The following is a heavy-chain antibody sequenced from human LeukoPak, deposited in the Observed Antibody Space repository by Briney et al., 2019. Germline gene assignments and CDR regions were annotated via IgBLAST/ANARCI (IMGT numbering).Heavy chain of an antibody. CDR2: LDPEDGET. CDR3: ATGSLRLGEFSLGY. V-gene: IGHV1-24*01. Sequence: ASVKVSCKVSGYTLTELSMHWVRQAPGKGLEWMGGLDPEDGETVYAQRFQGRVTMTEDTSTDTAYMELSSLRSEDTAVYYCATGSLRLGEFSLGYWGQGTLVTVSS. J-gene: IGHJ4*02. CDR1: GYTLTELS. D-gene: IGHD3-16*02.